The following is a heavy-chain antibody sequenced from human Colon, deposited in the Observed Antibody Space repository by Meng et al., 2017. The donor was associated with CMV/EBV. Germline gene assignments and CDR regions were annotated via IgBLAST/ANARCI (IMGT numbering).Heavy chain of an antibody. CDR1: GFIFNSYR. J-gene: IGHJ4*02. CDR3: ARGFKTAAGTMAFDY. V-gene: IGHV3-48*04. CDR2: IGSDGSVL. Sequence: GESLKISCAASGFIFNSYRMNWVRQAPGKGLEWVSYIGSDGSVLEYADSVKGRFTISRDNAKNSLYLQLNSLRAEDTAVYYCARGFKTAAGTMAFDYWGQGTLVTVSS. D-gene: IGHD6-13*01.